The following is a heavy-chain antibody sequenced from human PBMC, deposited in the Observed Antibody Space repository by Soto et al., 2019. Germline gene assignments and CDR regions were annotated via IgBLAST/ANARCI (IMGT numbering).Heavy chain of an antibody. J-gene: IGHJ4*02. CDR3: ARDDDGRSILTL. CDR2: ISIYNGNT. V-gene: IGHV1-18*01. D-gene: IGHD3-3*02. Sequence: ASGKVSCEASGYTSTSSGICWGRQAPGQGLEWMGWISIYNGNTNYAQKLQGRVTMTTDTSTSTAYMELRSLRSDDTAVYYCARDDDGRSILTLWGQGTLVTVSS. CDR1: GYTSTSSG.